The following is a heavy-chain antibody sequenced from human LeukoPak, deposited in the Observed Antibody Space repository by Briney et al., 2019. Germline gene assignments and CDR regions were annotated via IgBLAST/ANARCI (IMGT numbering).Heavy chain of an antibody. CDR1: RYTFTSYD. CDR2: IIPIFGTA. CDR3: AGDGGYSYGYVTLYY. J-gene: IGHJ4*02. Sequence: SVKVSCKASRYTFTSYDINWVRQAPGQGLEWMGGIIPIFGTANYAQKFQGRVTITTDESTSTAYMELSSLRSEDKSVYYCAGDGGYSYGYVTLYYEGQGTLVTVTS. D-gene: IGHD5-18*01. V-gene: IGHV1-69*05.